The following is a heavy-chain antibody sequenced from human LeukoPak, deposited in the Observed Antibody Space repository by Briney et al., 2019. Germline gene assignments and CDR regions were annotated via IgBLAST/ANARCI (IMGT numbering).Heavy chain of an antibody. J-gene: IGHJ4*02. V-gene: IGHV4-30-4*01. Sequence: SQTLSLTCTVSGGSISSGDYYWSWIPQPPGKGLEWIGYIYYSGSTYYNPSLKSRVTISVNTSKNQFSLKLSSVTAADTAVYYCARMAGTGFDYWGQGTLVTVSS. CDR3: ARMAGTGFDY. D-gene: IGHD6-19*01. CDR2: IYYSGST. CDR1: GGSISSGDYY.